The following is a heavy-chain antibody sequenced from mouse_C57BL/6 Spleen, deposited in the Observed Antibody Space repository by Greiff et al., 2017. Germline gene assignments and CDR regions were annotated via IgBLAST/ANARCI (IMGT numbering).Heavy chain of an antibody. J-gene: IGHJ2*01. CDR1: GYTFTSYG. Sequence: VQLQQSGAELARPGASVKLSCKASGYTFTSYGISWVKQRTGQGLEWIGEIYPRSGNTYYNEKFKGKATLTADKSSSKAYMELRSLTSEDSAVYFCAREGLDSSGLDYWGQGTTLTVSS. CDR2: IYPRSGNT. V-gene: IGHV1-81*01. D-gene: IGHD3-2*02. CDR3: AREGLDSSGLDY.